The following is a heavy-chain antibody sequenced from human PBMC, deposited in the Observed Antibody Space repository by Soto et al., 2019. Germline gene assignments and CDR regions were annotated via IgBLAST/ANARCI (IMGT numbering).Heavy chain of an antibody. D-gene: IGHD2-2*01. CDR1: GYTFTSYA. CDR3: ARDRVPAAPPYYYYYMDV. CDR2: INAGNGNT. Sequence: ASVKVSCKASGYTFTSYAMHWVRQAPGQRLEWMGWINAGNGNTKYSQKFQGRVTITRDTSASTAYMDLSSLRYEDTAVYYCARDRVPAAPPYYYYYMDVWGKGTTVTVSS. V-gene: IGHV1-3*01. J-gene: IGHJ6*03.